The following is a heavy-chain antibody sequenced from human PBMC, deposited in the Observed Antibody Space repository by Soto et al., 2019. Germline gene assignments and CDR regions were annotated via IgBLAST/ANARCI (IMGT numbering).Heavy chain of an antibody. J-gene: IGHJ4*02. Sequence: PSETLSLTCTVSGGSISSGDYYWSWIRQPPGKGLDWIGYIYYSGSTYYNPSLRSRVTISVDTSKNQFSLKLTSVTAADTAVYYCARGAGAMAARPFDYWGQGTLVTVSS. CDR2: IYYSGST. D-gene: IGHD6-6*01. CDR3: ARGAGAMAARPFDY. CDR1: GGSISSGDYY. V-gene: IGHV4-30-4*01.